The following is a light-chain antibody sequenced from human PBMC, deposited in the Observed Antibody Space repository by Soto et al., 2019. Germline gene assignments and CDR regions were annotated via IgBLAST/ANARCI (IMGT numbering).Light chain of an antibody. J-gene: IGKJ1*01. Sequence: EIMLKQSPGTLSLSPGERATLSCRASQSVSSSYLAWYQQKPGQAPRLLIYGASTRATGIPARFSGSGSGTEFTLTISSLQSEDFAVYYCQQYNNWPWTFGQGTKVDIK. CDR3: QQYNNWPWT. V-gene: IGKV3-15*01. CDR1: QSVSSSY. CDR2: GAS.